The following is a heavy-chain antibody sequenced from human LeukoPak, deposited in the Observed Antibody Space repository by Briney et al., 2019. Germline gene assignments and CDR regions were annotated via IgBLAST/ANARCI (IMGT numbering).Heavy chain of an antibody. V-gene: IGHV3-23*01. J-gene: IGHJ4*02. CDR1: GFTFSSYA. D-gene: IGHD3-3*01. CDR3: AKAGVLGVVITFFDY. CDR2: ISGSGGST. Sequence: SGGSLRLSCAASGFTFSSYAMSWVRQAPGKGLEWVSAISGSGGSTYYADSVKGRFTISRDNSKNTLYLQMNSLRAEDTAVYYCAKAGVLGVVITFFDYWGQGTLVTVSS.